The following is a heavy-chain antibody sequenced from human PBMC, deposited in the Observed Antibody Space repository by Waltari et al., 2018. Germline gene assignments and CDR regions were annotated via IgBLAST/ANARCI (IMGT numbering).Heavy chain of an antibody. CDR1: GGSISSYY. D-gene: IGHD1-26*01. CDR2: IYYSGST. V-gene: IGHV4-59*01. Sequence: QVQLQESGPGLVKPSETLSLTCTVPGGSISSYYLSWIRQPPGKGLEWVGYIYYSGSTNYNPSLKSRVTISVDTSKNQFSLKLSSVTAADTAVYYCARGNWWELLRPPAFDIWGQGTMVTVSS. CDR3: ARGNWWELLRPPAFDI. J-gene: IGHJ3*02.